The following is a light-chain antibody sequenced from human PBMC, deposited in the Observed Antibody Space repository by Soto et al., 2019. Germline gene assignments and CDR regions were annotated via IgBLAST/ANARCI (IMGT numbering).Light chain of an antibody. CDR3: SSYAGSNNLGV. CDR2: EVS. Sequence: QSALTQPPSASGSPGQSVTISCTGTSSDVGGYNYVSWYQHHPGKAPKLMIYEVSARPSGVPDSFSGSNSGNTASLTVSGLQAEDDADYYCSSYAGSNNLGVFGGGTKVTVL. J-gene: IGLJ2*01. V-gene: IGLV2-8*01. CDR1: SSDVGGYNY.